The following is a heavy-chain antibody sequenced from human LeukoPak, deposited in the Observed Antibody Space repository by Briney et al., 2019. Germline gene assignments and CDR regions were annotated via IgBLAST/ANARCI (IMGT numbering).Heavy chain of an antibody. CDR3: ARAPDFGVGSNGDY. Sequence: SETLSLTCAVYGVSFSGYYWSWLRQPPGKGLEGVGEINHSGSTNYNPSLKSRVPISVDTSKNQFSLKLSSVTAADTAVYYCARAPDFGVGSNGDYWGQGTLVTVSS. D-gene: IGHD3-3*01. V-gene: IGHV4-34*01. CDR1: GVSFSGYY. CDR2: INHSGST. J-gene: IGHJ4*02.